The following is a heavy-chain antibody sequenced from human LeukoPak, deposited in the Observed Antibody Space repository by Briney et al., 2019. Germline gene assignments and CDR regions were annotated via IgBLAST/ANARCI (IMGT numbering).Heavy chain of an antibody. J-gene: IGHJ4*02. V-gene: IGHV5-51*01. D-gene: IGHD6-19*01. CDR2: IYPGDSDT. CDR1: GYSFTDYW. CDR3: ARHPQYSFRGWYDC. Sequence: GESLKISCKGSGYSFTDYWIGWVRQMPGKGLEWMGIIYPGDSDTRYSPSFQGQVTISADKSIGTAYLQWSSLKASDTAMYYCARHPQYSFRGWYDCWGQGTLVTVSS.